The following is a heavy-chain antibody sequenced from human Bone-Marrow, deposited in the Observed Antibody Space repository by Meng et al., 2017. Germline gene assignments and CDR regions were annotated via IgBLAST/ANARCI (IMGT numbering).Heavy chain of an antibody. V-gene: IGHV4-34*01. CDR2: INHSGST. CDR3: ARGPTTMAHDFDY. J-gene: IGHJ4*02. Sequence: QVQLQRWGAGLLKPSEPLSLTCVVSGGSVSDSYWSWIRQHPGKGLEWIGEINHSGSTNYNPSLESRATISVDTSQNNLSLKLSSVTAADSAVYYCARGPTTMAHDFDYWGQGTLVTVSS. D-gene: IGHD4-11*01. CDR1: GGSVSDSY.